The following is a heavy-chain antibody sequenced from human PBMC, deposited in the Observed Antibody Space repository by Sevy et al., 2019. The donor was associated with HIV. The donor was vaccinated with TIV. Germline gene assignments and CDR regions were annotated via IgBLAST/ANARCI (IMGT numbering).Heavy chain of an antibody. V-gene: IGHV3-30*04. CDR3: ARRMWYYDSSGYYYPDDAFDI. CDR1: GFTFSSYA. Sequence: GGSLRLSCAASGFTFSSYAMNWVRQAPGKGLEWVAVISYDGSNKYYADSVKGRFTISRDNSKNTLYLQMNSLRAEDTAVYYCARRMWYYDSSGYYYPDDAFDIWGQGTMVTVSS. J-gene: IGHJ3*02. D-gene: IGHD3-22*01. CDR2: ISYDGSNK.